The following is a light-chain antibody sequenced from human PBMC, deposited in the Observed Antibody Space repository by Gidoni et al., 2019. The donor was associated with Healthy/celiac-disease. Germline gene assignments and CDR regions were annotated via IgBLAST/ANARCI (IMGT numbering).Light chain of an antibody. CDR1: QTISSW. Sequence: DIQMTQSPSTLSASVGDRVTITCRASQTISSWLAWYQQTPGKAPKLLIYDASSLESGVPSRFSGSGSGTECTLTISSLQPDDFATYYCQQYNSYSSTFXQXTKVEIK. CDR3: QQYNSYSST. V-gene: IGKV1-5*01. CDR2: DAS. J-gene: IGKJ1*01.